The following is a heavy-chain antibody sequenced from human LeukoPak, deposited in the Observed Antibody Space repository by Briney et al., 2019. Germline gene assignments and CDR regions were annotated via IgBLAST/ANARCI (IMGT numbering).Heavy chain of an antibody. Sequence: GGSLRLSCAASGFTFSSYSMNWVRQAPGKGLECVSSISSSSSYIYYADSVKGRFTISRDNAKNSLYLQMNSLRAEDTAVYYCARDIRGSGAGGFDYWGQGTLVTVSS. CDR2: ISSSSSYI. J-gene: IGHJ4*02. D-gene: IGHD3-10*01. CDR1: GFTFSSYS. V-gene: IGHV3-21*01. CDR3: ARDIRGSGAGGFDY.